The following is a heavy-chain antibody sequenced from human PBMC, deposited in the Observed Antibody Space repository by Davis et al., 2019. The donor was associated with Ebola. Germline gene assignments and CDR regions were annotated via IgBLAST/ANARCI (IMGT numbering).Heavy chain of an antibody. J-gene: IGHJ4*02. CDR1: GDSVSSGG. D-gene: IGHD6-19*01. V-gene: IGHV6-1*01. Sequence: HSQTLSLTCAISGDSVSSGGWNWIRQSPSRGLEWLGRTYYTSKWINDYGESVTGRITINPDTSMNQFSLHLNSVTPEDTAVYYCARGWTRTGFDVWGQGIQVTVSS. CDR2: TYYTSKWIN. CDR3: ARGWTRTGFDV.